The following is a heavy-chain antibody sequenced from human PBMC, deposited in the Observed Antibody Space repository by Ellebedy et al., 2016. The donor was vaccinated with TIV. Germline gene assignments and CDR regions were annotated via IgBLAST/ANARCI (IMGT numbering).Heavy chain of an antibody. J-gene: IGHJ6*02. Sequence: ASVKVSXKVSGYTLTELSMHWVRQAPGKGLEWMGGFDPEDGETIYAQKFQGRVTMTRNTSISTAYMELSSLRSEDTAVYYCATERPGGAYGDYTDYYYGMDVWGQGTTVTVSS. CDR1: GYTLTELS. CDR3: ATERPGGAYGDYTDYYYGMDV. D-gene: IGHD4-17*01. CDR2: FDPEDGET. V-gene: IGHV1-24*01.